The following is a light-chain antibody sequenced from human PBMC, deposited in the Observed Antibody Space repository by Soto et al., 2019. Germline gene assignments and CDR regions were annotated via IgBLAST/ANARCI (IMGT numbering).Light chain of an antibody. V-gene: IGLV1-40*01. Sequence: QAVVTQPPSVSGAPGQRVTISCTGSSSNIGAGYDVHWYQQLPGTAPKLLIYGNSNRPSGVPDRFSGSKSSTSASLAITGLQAEDEADYYCQSYDSSLSIDVFGTGTKLTVL. CDR3: QSYDSSLSIDV. CDR1: SSNIGAGYD. CDR2: GNS. J-gene: IGLJ1*01.